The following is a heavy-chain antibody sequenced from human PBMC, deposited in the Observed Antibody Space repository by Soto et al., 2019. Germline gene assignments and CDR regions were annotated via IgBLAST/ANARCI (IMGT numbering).Heavy chain of an antibody. V-gene: IGHV3-23*01. CDR2: ISGSGGST. J-gene: IGHJ5*02. CDR3: SKSPPKVGLPTGDP. D-gene: IGHD2-15*01. CDR1: GFTFSSYA. Sequence: SLGLSCAASGFTFSSYAMSWVRQAPGKGLEWVSAISGSGGSTYYADSVKGRFTISRDNSKNTLYLQMNSLKAEDTAVYYCSKSPPKVGLPTGDPWGQGTQVTVSA.